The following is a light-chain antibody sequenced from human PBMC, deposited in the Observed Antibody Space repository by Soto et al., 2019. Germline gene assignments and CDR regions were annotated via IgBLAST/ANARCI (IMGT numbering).Light chain of an antibody. CDR2: NAS. Sequence: DIQMTQSPFTLSASLGERVTITCRASENIGRWFDWYQQKPGKAPKLLIYNASTLNSGVPARFSGSGSGTEFTLTISSLPPEDFEPYYCQHYSSYSETFGQGTKVDIK. J-gene: IGKJ1*01. CDR1: ENIGRW. CDR3: QHYSSYSET. V-gene: IGKV1-5*03.